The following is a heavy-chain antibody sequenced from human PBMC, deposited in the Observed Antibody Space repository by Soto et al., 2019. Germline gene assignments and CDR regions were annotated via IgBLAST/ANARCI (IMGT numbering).Heavy chain of an antibody. CDR2: ISYDGSNK. J-gene: IGHJ4*02. Sequence: GGSLRLSCAASVFTFSSYAMHWVRQAPGKGLEWVAVISYDGSNKYYADSVKGRFTISRDNSKNTLYLQMNSLRAEDTAVYYCARDLSAAVAGPYYFDYWAQGTLVTVSS. D-gene: IGHD6-19*01. V-gene: IGHV3-30-3*01. CDR3: ARDLSAAVAGPYYFDY. CDR1: VFTFSSYA.